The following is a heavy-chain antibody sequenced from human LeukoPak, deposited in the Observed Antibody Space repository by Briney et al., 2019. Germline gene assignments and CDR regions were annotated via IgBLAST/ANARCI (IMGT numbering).Heavy chain of an antibody. CDR2: IYYSGST. CDR3: ARHRLQNTFCGYSGYDCNYYYGMDV. Sequence: PSQTLSLTCTVSGGSISSGDYYWSWLRQPPGKGLEWIGYIYYSGSTYYNPSLESRVTISVDTSKNQFSLKLSSVTAADTAVYYCARHRLQNTFCGYSGYDCNYYYGMDVWGQGTTVTVSS. D-gene: IGHD5-12*01. CDR1: GGSISSGDYY. V-gene: IGHV4-30-4*01. J-gene: IGHJ6*02.